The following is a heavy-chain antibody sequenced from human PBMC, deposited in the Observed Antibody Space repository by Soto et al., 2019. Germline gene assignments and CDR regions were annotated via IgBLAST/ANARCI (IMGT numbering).Heavy chain of an antibody. CDR3: ARNERSSGWTTFDY. Sequence: GESLKISCKGSGYSFINYWISWVRQMPGKGLEWMGRIDPSDSYTYYSPSFQGHVTISADKSISTASLQWSSLKASDTAMYYCARNERSSGWTTFDYWGQGNLVTVSS. CDR2: IDPSDSYT. D-gene: IGHD6-19*01. V-gene: IGHV5-10-1*01. CDR1: GYSFINYW. J-gene: IGHJ4*02.